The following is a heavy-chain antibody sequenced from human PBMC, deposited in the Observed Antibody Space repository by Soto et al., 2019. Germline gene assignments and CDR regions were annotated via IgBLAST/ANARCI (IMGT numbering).Heavy chain of an antibody. V-gene: IGHV3-30*18. Sequence: SLKISCAASGFTFSDYGMHWVRQAPGKGLEWVAVISYDSTNKYYGDSVKGRFTISRDNSKNTLYLQMNSLRAEDRAVYYCAKDHGFDEFQLLYYSYYGLDVWGQGTTVTVSS. D-gene: IGHD2-2*02. CDR1: GFTFSDYG. J-gene: IGHJ6*02. CDR3: AKDHGFDEFQLLYYSYYGLDV. CDR2: ISYDSTNK.